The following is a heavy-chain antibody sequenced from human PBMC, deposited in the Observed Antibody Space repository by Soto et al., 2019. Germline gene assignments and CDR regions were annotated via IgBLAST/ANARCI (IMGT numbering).Heavy chain of an antibody. J-gene: IGHJ6*02. V-gene: IGHV3-53*01. D-gene: IGHD1-26*01. CDR1: GFTVSNNY. Sequence: EVQLVESGGGLIQPGGSLRLSCAASGFTVSNNYMSWVRQAPGKGLEWVSVINSVGSTHYADSVRGRFTISRDDSQNTLDLHMDSLRAEDTAVYYCARDPGPGARGFDVWGQGTTVTVSS. CDR3: ARDPGPGARGFDV. CDR2: INSVGST.